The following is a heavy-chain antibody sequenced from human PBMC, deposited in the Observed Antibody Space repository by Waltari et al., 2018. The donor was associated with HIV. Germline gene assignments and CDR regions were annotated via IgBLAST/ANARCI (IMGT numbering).Heavy chain of an antibody. J-gene: IGHJ5*02. Sequence: QLQLQESGPGLVKPSETLSLTCTVSGGSISSRSYYWGWIRQPPGKGLEWIGSICYSGSNDYNPALKSRVTISVDTSKNQFSLKRSSVTAADTAVYYCANYGITMVRGVIQNWFDPWGQGTLVTVSS. CDR2: ICYSGSN. V-gene: IGHV4-39*01. CDR1: GGSISSRSYY. CDR3: ANYGITMVRGVIQNWFDP. D-gene: IGHD3-10*01.